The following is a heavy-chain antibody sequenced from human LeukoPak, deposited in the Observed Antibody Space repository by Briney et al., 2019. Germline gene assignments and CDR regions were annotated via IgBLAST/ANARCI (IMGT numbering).Heavy chain of an antibody. CDR1: GYSFTSYW. V-gene: IGHV5-51*01. CDR3: ARCGRGYDYVDAFDI. CDR2: IYPGDSDT. J-gene: IGHJ3*02. D-gene: IGHD3-16*01. Sequence: GESLKISCKGSGYSFTSYWIGWVRQMPGKGLEWMGIIYPGDSDTRYSPSFQGQVTISADKSISTAYLQWSSLKASDTAMYYCARCGRGYDYVDAFDIWGQGTMVTVSS.